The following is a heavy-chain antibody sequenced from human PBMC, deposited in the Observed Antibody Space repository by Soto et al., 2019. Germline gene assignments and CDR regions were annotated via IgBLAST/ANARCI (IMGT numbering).Heavy chain of an antibody. CDR1: GCTFNNHA. V-gene: IGHV1-69*01. J-gene: IGHJ5*02. Sequence: QVKLVQSGAEVKKPGSSWKVSCKASGCTFNNHAINWVRQAPGQGLEWMGVIIPIFGTSNYAQKFQGRGTITADESTRTAYMELSSLRSEDTAVYYGVRGKMREMATIWRYKGFDPWGQGTLVTVSS. CDR2: IIPIFGTS. D-gene: IGHD5-12*01. CDR3: VRGKMREMATIWRYKGFDP.